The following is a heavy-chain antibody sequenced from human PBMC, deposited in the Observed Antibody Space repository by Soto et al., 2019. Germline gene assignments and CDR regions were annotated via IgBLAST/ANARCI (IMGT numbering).Heavy chain of an antibody. CDR1: GFMFSAYA. J-gene: IGHJ2*01. CDR3: AKDRAYCTSTNCHYWYFDL. D-gene: IGHD2-2*01. CDR2: ISGGGGST. Sequence: EVQLLESGGGLVQPGGSLRLSCAASGFMFSAYAMTWVRQAPGKGLEWVSDISGGGGSTYYADSVKGRFTISRDDSKNTLYLQRQKLRAEDTAIYYCAKDRAYCTSTNCHYWYFDLWGRGTLVTVSS. V-gene: IGHV3-23*01.